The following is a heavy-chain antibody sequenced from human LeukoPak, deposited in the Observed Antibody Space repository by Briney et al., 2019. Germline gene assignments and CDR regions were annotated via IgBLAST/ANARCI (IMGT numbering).Heavy chain of an antibody. J-gene: IGHJ4*02. CDR3: ARLFGGYSYDFEY. Sequence: SETLSLTCTVSGGSISSYYWSWIRQPAGKGLEWIGYIYYSGSTSYNPSLKSRVTISVDTSKKQFSLKLSSVTAADTAVYYCARLFGGYSYDFEYWGQGTLLTVSS. CDR1: GGSISSYY. CDR2: IYYSGST. V-gene: IGHV4-59*08. D-gene: IGHD5-18*01.